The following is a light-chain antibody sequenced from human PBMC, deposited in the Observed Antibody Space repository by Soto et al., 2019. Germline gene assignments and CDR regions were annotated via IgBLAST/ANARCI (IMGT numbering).Light chain of an antibody. CDR1: QDVSSW. J-gene: IGKJ1*01. Sequence: DIQMTQSPSSVSASVGDRVTITCRASQDVSSWLAWYQQRPGIAPKLLIYAASSLQSGVPSRFSGSGSGTDFTLTISSLQPEDFATYYCQQANSFPRTFGQGTKVEIK. CDR3: QQANSFPRT. V-gene: IGKV1-12*01. CDR2: AAS.